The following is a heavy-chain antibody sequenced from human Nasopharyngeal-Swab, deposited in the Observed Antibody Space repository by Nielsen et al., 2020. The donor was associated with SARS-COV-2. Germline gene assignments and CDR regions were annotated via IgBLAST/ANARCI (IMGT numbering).Heavy chain of an antibody. CDR3: ARTYSGSYWYYFDY. CDR1: GFTFSSYA. V-gene: IGHV3-30*04. J-gene: IGHJ4*02. Sequence: GESLKISCAASGFTFSSYAMHWVRQAPGKGLEWVAVISYDGSNKYYADSVKGRFTISRDNSKNTLYLQMNSLRAEDTAVYYCARTYSGSYWYYFDYWGQGTLVTVSS. CDR2: ISYDGSNK. D-gene: IGHD1-26*01.